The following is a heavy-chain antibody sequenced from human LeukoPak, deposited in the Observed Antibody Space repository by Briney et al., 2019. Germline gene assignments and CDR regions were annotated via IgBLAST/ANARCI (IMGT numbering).Heavy chain of an antibody. V-gene: IGHV4-4*07. D-gene: IGHD2-15*01. CDR3: ARRGPSLDAFDI. Sequence: SETLSLTCTVSGGSISSFYWSWIRQPAGKGLEWIGRIYSSGNTNYNPSLKSRVTMSVDTSKNQFSLKLSSVTAADTAVYYCARRGPSLDAFDIWGRGTMVTVSS. CDR2: IYSSGNT. J-gene: IGHJ3*02. CDR1: GGSISSFY.